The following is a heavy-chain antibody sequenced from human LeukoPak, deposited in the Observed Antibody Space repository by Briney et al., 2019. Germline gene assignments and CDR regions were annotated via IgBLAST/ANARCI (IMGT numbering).Heavy chain of an antibody. CDR3: ARKTDHQTGGDY. CDR2: INGGGDDT. D-gene: IGHD1-1*01. V-gene: IGHV3-23*01. CDR1: GFTFKNNA. Sequence: GGSLRLSCAASGFTFKNNAMTWVRQAPGKGLEWVSAINGGGDDTEYADSVKGRFTISRDNSKNTLYLQMNSLRAEDTAVYYCARKTDHQTGGDYWGQGTLVTVSS. J-gene: IGHJ4*02.